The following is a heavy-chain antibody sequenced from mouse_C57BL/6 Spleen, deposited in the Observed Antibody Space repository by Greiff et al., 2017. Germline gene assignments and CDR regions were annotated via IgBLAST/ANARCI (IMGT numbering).Heavy chain of an antibody. V-gene: IGHV1-81*01. J-gene: IGHJ4*01. CDR1: GYTFTSYG. D-gene: IGHD1-1*01. CDR2: IYPRSGST. Sequence: VQLLQPGAELARPGASVKLSCKASGYTFTSYGISWVKQRTGQGLEWIGEIYPRSGSTYYNEKFKGKATLTVDKSSSTAYMELRSLTSADSAVYVFAISGATLVATDMDYWGQGTSVTVSS. CDR3: AISGATLVATDMDY.